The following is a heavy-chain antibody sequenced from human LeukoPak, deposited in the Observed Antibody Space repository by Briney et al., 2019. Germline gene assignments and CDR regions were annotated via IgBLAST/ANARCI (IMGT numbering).Heavy chain of an antibody. CDR2: ISAYNGNT. CDR1: GYTFTSYG. D-gene: IGHD3-22*01. J-gene: IGHJ6*02. V-gene: IGHV1-18*01. CDR3: ARDVTGERYYYDSSCMDV. Sequence: ASVKVSCKASGYTFTSYGISWVRQAPGQGLEWMGWISAYNGNTNYAQKLQGRVTMTTDTSTSTAYMELRSLRSDDTAVYYCARDVTGERYYYDSSCMDVWGQGTTVTVSS.